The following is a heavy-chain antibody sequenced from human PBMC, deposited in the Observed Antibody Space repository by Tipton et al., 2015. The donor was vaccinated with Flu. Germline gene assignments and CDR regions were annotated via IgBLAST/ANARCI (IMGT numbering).Heavy chain of an antibody. CDR3: AGASHYCTNGVCDDVSSWRIYYYYYYMDV. V-gene: IGHV1-46*04. D-gene: IGHD2-8*01. CDR2: INPSGGST. Sequence: QVQLVQSGAEVKKPGASVKVSCKASGYTFTSYYMHWVRQAPGQGLEWMGIINPSGGSTSYAQKLQGRVTMTGDTSTSTVYMELGGMGSEDAAVFYGAGASHYCTNGVCDDVSSWRIYYYYYYMDVWGKGTTVTVSS. CDR1: GYTFTSYY. J-gene: IGHJ6*03.